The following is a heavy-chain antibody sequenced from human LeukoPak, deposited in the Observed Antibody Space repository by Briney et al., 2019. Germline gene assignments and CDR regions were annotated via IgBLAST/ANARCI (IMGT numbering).Heavy chain of an antibody. CDR1: GGTFSSYA. Sequence: PRASVKVSCKASGGTFSSYAISWVRQAPGQGLEWMGGIIPIFGTANYAQKFQGRVTITADESTSTAYMELSSLRSEDTAVYYCASLPRGFTTAEYFQHWGQGTLVTVSS. CDR3: ASLPRGFTTAEYFQH. J-gene: IGHJ1*01. CDR2: IIPIFGTA. V-gene: IGHV1-69*01. D-gene: IGHD3-3*01.